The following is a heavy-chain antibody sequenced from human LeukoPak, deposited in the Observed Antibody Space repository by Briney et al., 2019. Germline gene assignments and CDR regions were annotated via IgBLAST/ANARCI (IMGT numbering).Heavy chain of an antibody. V-gene: IGHV3-30*14. Sequence: GGSLRLSCVVSGFTFSSYAMHWVRQAPGKGLEWVAVISYDGSNKYHADSVKARFSISRDNSKNTLDLQMSSLRAEDTAVYYCVKVSSSGWHEGDYFDYWGQGTLVTVSS. CDR2: ISYDGSNK. CDR1: GFTFSSYA. CDR3: VKVSSSGWHEGDYFDY. D-gene: IGHD6-19*01. J-gene: IGHJ4*02.